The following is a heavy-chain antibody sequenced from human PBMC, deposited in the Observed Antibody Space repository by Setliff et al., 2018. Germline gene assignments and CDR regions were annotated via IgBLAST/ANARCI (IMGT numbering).Heavy chain of an antibody. CDR3: ARGRNIAARLLDS. CDR1: GGTFSDYY. Sequence: PSETLSLTCAAYGGTFSDYYWTWIRQPPGKGLEWVGVINHRGSTTYNPSLKSRVTISVDTSKDQFSLKVISMTAADTAVYYCARGRNIAARLLDSWGQGTLVTVSS. D-gene: IGHD6-6*01. J-gene: IGHJ4*02. CDR2: INHRGST. V-gene: IGHV4-34*01.